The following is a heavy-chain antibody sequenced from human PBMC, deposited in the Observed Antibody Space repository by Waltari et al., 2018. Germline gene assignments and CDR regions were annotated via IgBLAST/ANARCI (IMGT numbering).Heavy chain of an antibody. CDR3: ARAPGAGPRDY. V-gene: IGHV1-2*02. Sequence: QVQLVQSGAEVKKPGASVKVSCKASGYTFIGSYMHWVRQAPGQGLEWMGWINPKGGGTNYAQKFQGRVTMTRDTSISVAYMELSRLRSDDTAVYYCARAPGAGPRDYWGQGTLVTVSS. CDR1: GYTFIGSY. J-gene: IGHJ4*02. CDR2: INPKGGGT. D-gene: IGHD1-26*01.